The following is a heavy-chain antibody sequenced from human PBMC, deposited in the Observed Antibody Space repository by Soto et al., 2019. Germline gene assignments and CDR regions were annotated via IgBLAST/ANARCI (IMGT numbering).Heavy chain of an antibody. CDR3: ARERPYYDILTGHYGGAYFDY. D-gene: IGHD3-9*01. CDR1: GFTVGSHY. Sequence: PGGSLRLSCSASGFTVGSHYMSWVRQAPGKGLEWVSLLYSGGDTYYADSVKGRFTISRASSRNTLYLDMNSLRAEDTAVYYCARERPYYDILTGHYGGAYFDYWGQGTLVTVSS. CDR2: LYSGGDT. V-gene: IGHV3-53*01. J-gene: IGHJ4*02.